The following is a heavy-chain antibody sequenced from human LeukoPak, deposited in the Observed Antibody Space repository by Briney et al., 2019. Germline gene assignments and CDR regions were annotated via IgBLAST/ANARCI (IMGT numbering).Heavy chain of an antibody. J-gene: IGHJ5*02. D-gene: IGHD2-15*01. CDR2: IYYSGST. Sequence: SETLSLTCTVSGGSISSYYWSWIRQPPGKGLEWIGYIYYSGSTSYNPSLKSRVTISVDTSKNQFSLKLSSVTAADTAVYYRARDRGSGGGGFDPWGQGTLVTVSS. V-gene: IGHV4-59*01. CDR1: GGSISSYY. CDR3: ARDRGSGGGGFDP.